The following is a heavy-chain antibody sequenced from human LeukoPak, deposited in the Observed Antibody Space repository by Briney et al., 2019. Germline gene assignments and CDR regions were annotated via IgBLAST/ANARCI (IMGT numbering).Heavy chain of an antibody. D-gene: IGHD1-26*01. J-gene: IGHJ4*02. CDR3: AREVNYSNMRWEHFDD. CDR2: ISTSGRTI. Sequence: GGSLRLFCVASGFTFTDYEINWVRQAPGKGLEWISYISTSGRTIYYADSVKGRFTISRDNAKNSVYLQMSNLRAEDTAVYYCAREVNYSNMRWEHFDDWGQGTLVTVSS. CDR1: GFTFTDYE. V-gene: IGHV3-48*03.